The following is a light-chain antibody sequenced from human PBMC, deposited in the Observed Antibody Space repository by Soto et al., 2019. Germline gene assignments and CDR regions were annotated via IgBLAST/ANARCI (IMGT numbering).Light chain of an antibody. Sequence: QSVLTQPPSASGTPGQRVTISCSGSSSNIGSNTVNWYQQLPGTAPKLLIYSNNQRPSGVPDRFSGSKSGTSASLAISGLQSEDEADYYCAAWDDSLNGRAVFGGGTQLPSS. J-gene: IGLJ7*01. CDR1: SSNIGSNT. V-gene: IGLV1-44*01. CDR2: SNN. CDR3: AAWDDSLNGRAV.